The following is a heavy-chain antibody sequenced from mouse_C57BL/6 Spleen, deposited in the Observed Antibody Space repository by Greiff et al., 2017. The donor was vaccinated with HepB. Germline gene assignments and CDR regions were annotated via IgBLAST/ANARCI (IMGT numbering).Heavy chain of an antibody. J-gene: IGHJ3*01. Sequence: DGSLKLSCAASGFTFNTYAMHWVRQAPGKGLEWVARIRSKSSNYATYYADSVKDRFTISRDDSQSMLYLQMNNLKTEDTAMYYCVRGGIYVSWFAYWGQGTLVTVSA. V-gene: IGHV10-3*01. CDR2: IRSKSSNYAT. CDR1: GFTFNTYA. D-gene: IGHD1-1*01. CDR3: VRGGIYVSWFAY.